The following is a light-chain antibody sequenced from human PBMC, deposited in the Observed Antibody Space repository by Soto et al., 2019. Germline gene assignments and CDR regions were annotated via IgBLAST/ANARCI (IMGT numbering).Light chain of an antibody. J-gene: IGLJ2*01. Sequence: QSVLTQPASVSGSPGQSITISCTGTSSDVGGYDYVSWYQQHPGKAPKLMISDVSNRPSGVSNRFSGSKSGNTASLTISGLQAEDEADYYRSSYTTTSTHVVFGGGTKLTVL. V-gene: IGLV2-14*01. CDR2: DVS. CDR1: SSDVGGYDY. CDR3: SSYTTTSTHVV.